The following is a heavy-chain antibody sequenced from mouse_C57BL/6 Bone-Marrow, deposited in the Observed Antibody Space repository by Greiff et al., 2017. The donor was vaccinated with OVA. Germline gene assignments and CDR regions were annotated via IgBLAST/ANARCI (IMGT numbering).Heavy chain of an antibody. CDR3: ARERWYAY. CDR1: GYTFTSYG. CDR2: IYHRSGNT. J-gene: IGHJ3*01. V-gene: IGHV1-81*01. Sequence: VQLQQSGAELARPGASVKLSCKASGYTFTSYGISWVKQRTGQGLEWIGEIYHRSGNTYYNEKFKGKATLTADKSSSTAYMELRSLTSEDSAVYFCARERWYAYWGQGTLVTVSA.